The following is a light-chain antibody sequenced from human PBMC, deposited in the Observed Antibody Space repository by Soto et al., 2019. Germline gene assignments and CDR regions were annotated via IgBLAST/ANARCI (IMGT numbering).Light chain of an antibody. CDR3: QQRSNWLT. V-gene: IGKV3-11*01. CDR1: QSVSSS. J-gene: IGKJ4*01. CDR2: DAS. Sequence: DIVLTQSPATLSLSSGDRATLSCRASQSVSSSLAWYQQKPGQAPRLLIYDASSRASGIPARFSGSGSGTDFTLTISSLEPGDFAVYYCQQRSNWLTFGGGTKVDIK.